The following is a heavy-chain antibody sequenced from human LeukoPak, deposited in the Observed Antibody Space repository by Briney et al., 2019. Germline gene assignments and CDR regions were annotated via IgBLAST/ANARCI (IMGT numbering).Heavy chain of an antibody. D-gene: IGHD2-2*01. J-gene: IGHJ6*04. V-gene: IGHV4-38-2*01. CDR3: ATHCSSTSCYENGMDV. Sequence: SETLSLTCAVSGYSISSGYYWGWIRQPPGKGLEWIGSIYHSGSTYYNPSLKSRDTISVDTSKNQFSLKLSSVTAADTAVYYCATHCSSTSCYENGMDVWGKGTTVTVSS. CDR1: GYSISSGYY. CDR2: IYHSGST.